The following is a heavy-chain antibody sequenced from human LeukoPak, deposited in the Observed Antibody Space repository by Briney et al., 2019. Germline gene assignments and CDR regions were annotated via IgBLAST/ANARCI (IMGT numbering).Heavy chain of an antibody. CDR2: ISGSGGST. V-gene: IGHV3-23*01. Sequence: PGGSLRLSCAASGFTFSSYGMSWVRQAPGKGLEWVSAISGSGGSTYYADSVKGRFTISRDNSKNTLYLQMNSLRAEDTAVYYCAKDSGSYWGHDAFDIWGQGTMVTVSS. CDR3: AKDSGSYWGHDAFDI. CDR1: GFTFSSYG. D-gene: IGHD1-26*01. J-gene: IGHJ3*02.